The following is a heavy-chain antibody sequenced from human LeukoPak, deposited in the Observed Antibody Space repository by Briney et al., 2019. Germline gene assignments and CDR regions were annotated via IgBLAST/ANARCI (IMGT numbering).Heavy chain of an antibody. Sequence: GGSLRLSCAASGFSFSDHYMDWVRQAPGKGLEWVGRSRDKAHSYTTEYAASVKGRFSISRDDSENSLYLQMNSLKTDDTAVYYCTRAPESGGRYWGQGTLVTVSS. CDR2: SRDKAHSYTT. J-gene: IGHJ4*02. V-gene: IGHV3-72*01. D-gene: IGHD2-15*01. CDR1: GFSFSDHY. CDR3: TRAPESGGRY.